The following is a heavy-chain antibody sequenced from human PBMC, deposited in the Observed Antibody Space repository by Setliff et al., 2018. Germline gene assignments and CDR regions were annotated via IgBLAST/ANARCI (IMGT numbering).Heavy chain of an antibody. CDR3: AKHGAYNDFLTGYNFYYDMDV. V-gene: IGHV3-23*01. CDR1: GFTFSSSA. CDR2: ISSTITST. D-gene: IGHD3-9*01. J-gene: IGHJ6*02. Sequence: GRSLRLSCAASGFTFSSSAMAWVRQAPGKGLEWVSAISSTITSTYYADSVKGRFTISRDNSKNTLYLQMNSLRAEDTAVYYCAKHGAYNDFLTGYNFYYDMDVWGQGTTVTVSS.